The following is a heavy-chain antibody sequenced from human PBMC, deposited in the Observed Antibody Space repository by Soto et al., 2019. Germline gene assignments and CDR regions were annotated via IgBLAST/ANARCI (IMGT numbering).Heavy chain of an antibody. J-gene: IGHJ4*02. CDR2: IYYSGST. CDR1: GGSISSYY. Sequence: SETLSLTCTVSGGSISSYYWSWIRQPPGKGLEWIGYIYYSGSTNYNPSLKSRVTISVDTSKNQFSLKLSSVTAADTAVYYCAITSIAVAGSVFWYYFDYWGQGTLVTVS. D-gene: IGHD6-19*01. CDR3: AITSIAVAGSVFWYYFDY. V-gene: IGHV4-59*08.